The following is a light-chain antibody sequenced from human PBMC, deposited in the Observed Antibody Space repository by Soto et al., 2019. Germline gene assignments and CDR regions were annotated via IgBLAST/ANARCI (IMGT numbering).Light chain of an antibody. J-gene: IGLJ1*01. CDR3: SSYKSSSSYF. CDR2: DVS. Sequence: QSVLTQPASASGSPGQAITISCTGTSSDVGGYNYVSWYQQHPGKAPKLMIYDVSNRPSGVSNRFSGSKSGNTASLTISGLQAEDEADYYCSSYKSSSSYFFGTGTKLTVL. CDR1: SSDVGGYNY. V-gene: IGLV2-14*01.